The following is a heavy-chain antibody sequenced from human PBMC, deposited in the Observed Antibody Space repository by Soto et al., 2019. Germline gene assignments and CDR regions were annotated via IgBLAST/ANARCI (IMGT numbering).Heavy chain of an antibody. D-gene: IGHD5-18*01. CDR3: ARVFLIFAPKKLQLWLGDYYYGRDV. CDR1: GFPFRSYS. CDR2: ISSSSSTI. Sequence: GGSLSLSCAASGFPFRSYSMNWVRQAPGKGLEWVSYISSSSSTIYYADSVKGRFTISRDNAKNSLYLQMNSLRDEDTAVYYCARVFLIFAPKKLQLWLGDYYYGRDVGGQGTTVPVS. J-gene: IGHJ6*02. V-gene: IGHV3-48*02.